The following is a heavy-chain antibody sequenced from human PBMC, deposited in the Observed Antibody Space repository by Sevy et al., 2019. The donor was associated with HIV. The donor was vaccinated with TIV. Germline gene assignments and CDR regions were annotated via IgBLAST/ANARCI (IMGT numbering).Heavy chain of an antibody. D-gene: IGHD2-2*01. V-gene: IGHV1-18*01. CDR3: ARDDCSSLSCHGSLLY. CDR2: ISTLNVNT. Sequence: ASVKVSCKASGYTFTSYGISWVRQAPGQGLEWLGWISTLNVNTNNAQKFQGRVTMTTDTSTGTASMELGSLGSDETAVYYCARDDCSSLSCHGSLLYWGQGTLVTVSS. J-gene: IGHJ4*02. CDR1: GYTFTSYG.